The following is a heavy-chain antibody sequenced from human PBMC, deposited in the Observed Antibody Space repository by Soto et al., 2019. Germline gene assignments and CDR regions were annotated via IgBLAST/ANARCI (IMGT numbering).Heavy chain of an antibody. D-gene: IGHD6-19*01. J-gene: IGHJ5*02. CDR3: TRHGSSGSYAATWFDP. CDR2: VYYSGST. V-gene: IGHV4-39*01. CDR1: GGSISSTGYY. Sequence: QLQLQESGPGLVKPSETLSLTCTVSGGSISSTGYYWGWIRQPPGKGLEWIGDVYYSGSTSYNPSRKSRVTISVDTYTNLCSLQLSSVTAADAAVYYCTRHGSSGSYAATWFDPWGQGTLVTVSS.